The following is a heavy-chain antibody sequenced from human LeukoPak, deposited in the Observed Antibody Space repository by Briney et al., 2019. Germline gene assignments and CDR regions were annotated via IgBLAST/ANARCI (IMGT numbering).Heavy chain of an antibody. J-gene: IGHJ4*02. V-gene: IGHV3-9*01. CDR3: ARRGWGEGYSSSWYKYFDY. Sequence: GGSLRLSCVGSGFTIHDHAMHWVRQAPGKGLEWVSGIDGNSGRIGYADSVKGRFTISRDNSKNTLYLQMNSLRAEDTAVYYCARRGWGEGYSSSWYKYFDYWGQGTLVTVSS. CDR2: IDGNSGRI. CDR1: GFTIHDHA. D-gene: IGHD6-13*01.